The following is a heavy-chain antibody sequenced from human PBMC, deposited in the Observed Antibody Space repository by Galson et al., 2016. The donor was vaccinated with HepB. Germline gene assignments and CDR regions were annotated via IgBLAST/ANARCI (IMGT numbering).Heavy chain of an antibody. V-gene: IGHV1-46*01. D-gene: IGHD2-8*02. CDR3: ARAAPYCTGGVCHPPLSFDY. J-gene: IGHJ4*02. CDR1: GYTFTNYY. Sequence: SVKVSCKASGYTFTNYYIHWVRQAPGQGLEWMGIINPSGASTTYAQKFQGRVTMTRDTSTSTVYMELSSLRSEDTAVYYCARAAPYCTGGVCHPPLSFDYWGQGTLVTVSS. CDR2: INPSGAST.